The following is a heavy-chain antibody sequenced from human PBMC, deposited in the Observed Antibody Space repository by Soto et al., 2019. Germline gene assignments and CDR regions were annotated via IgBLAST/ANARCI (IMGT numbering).Heavy chain of an antibody. Sequence: EVQLLESGGCLVQPGGSLRLSCAASGFAFSSYTMNWVRQAPGKGLECVSGIIGGGDAYYAAYVRGRFIISRDNSKTNLFLQMNGMRTEDTTVYYCAKDSRPDGFWDIDYWGKGTMVTVSS. CDR2: IIGGGDA. CDR1: GFAFSSYT. D-gene: IGHD1-26*01. V-gene: IGHV3-23*01. J-gene: IGHJ4*02. CDR3: AKDSRPDGFWDIDY.